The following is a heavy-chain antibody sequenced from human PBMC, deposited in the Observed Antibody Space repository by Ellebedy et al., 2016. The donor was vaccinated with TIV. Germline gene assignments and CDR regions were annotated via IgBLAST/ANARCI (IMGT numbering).Heavy chain of an antibody. CDR1: GYSFTNYW. J-gene: IGHJ4*02. CDR3: ARTYYYDDSGYFDF. V-gene: IGHV5-51*01. Sequence: PGGSLRLSCKASGYSFTNYWIGWVRQSPGKGLAWMGIIYPRDSDSDTIYSPSFQGQVTISVDTSISTAYLQWSSLKASDTAIYYCARTYYYDDSGYFDFWGQGALVTVSS. D-gene: IGHD3-22*01. CDR2: IYPRDSDSDT.